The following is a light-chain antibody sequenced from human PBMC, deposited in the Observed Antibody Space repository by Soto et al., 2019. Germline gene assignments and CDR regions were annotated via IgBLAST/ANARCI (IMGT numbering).Light chain of an antibody. CDR2: EVS. Sequence: QSALTQPASVSGSPGQSITISCTGTSSDVGDYNFVSWYQQLPGKAPKLTKYEVSHRPSGVSNRFSGSKSGNTASLTISGLLAEDEAHYYCSSHTTSSIWVFGGGTKLTVL. CDR1: SSDVGDYNF. J-gene: IGLJ3*02. CDR3: SSHTTSSIWV. V-gene: IGLV2-14*03.